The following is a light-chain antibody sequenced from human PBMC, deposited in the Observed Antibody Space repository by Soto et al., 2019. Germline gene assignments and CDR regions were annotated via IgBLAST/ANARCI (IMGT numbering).Light chain of an antibody. Sequence: DIQMTQSPSTLSASVGDRVTITCRASQNIRAWLAWYQQKPGKAPKLLIYGASSVQSGVPLRFSGSGSGTEFTLTISSLQPEDFAIYYCEQTYSTPVTCGQGTRLEIK. J-gene: IGKJ5*01. V-gene: IGKV1-39*01. CDR3: EQTYSTPVT. CDR1: QNIRAW. CDR2: GAS.